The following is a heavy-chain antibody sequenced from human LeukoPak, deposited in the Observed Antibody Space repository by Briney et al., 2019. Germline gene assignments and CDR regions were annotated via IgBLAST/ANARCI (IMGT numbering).Heavy chain of an antibody. D-gene: IGHD3-10*01. J-gene: IGHJ6*03. CDR1: GGSFSGYY. Sequence: PSETLSLTCAVSGGSFSGYYWSWIRQPPGKGLEWIGEINHSGSTNYNPSPKSRVTISVDTSKNRFSMRLSSVTAADTAVYYCARLGGRPSGSYYYHYYYYMDVWGKGTTVTIS. CDR3: ARLGGRPSGSYYYHYYYYMDV. CDR2: INHSGST. V-gene: IGHV4-34*01.